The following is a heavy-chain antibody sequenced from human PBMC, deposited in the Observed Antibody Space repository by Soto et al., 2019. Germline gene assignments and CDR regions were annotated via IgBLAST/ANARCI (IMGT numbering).Heavy chain of an antibody. V-gene: IGHV4-30-4*01. J-gene: IGHJ4*02. CDR1: GDSISSGNNY. CDR3: ARVAPDYYFDY. Sequence: QVQLQESGPGLVKPSQTLSLTCTVSGDSISSGNNYWSWIRQPPGKGLEWIGYIYHTGITFYNPSLKGRVTISVDKSKNQFSLNLTSVTAADTAVYYCARVAPDYYFDYWGQGTLVTVSS. CDR2: IYHTGIT.